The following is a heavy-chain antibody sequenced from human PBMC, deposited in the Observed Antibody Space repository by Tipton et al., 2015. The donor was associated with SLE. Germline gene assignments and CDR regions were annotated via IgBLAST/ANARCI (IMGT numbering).Heavy chain of an antibody. J-gene: IGHJ3*02. CDR3: ARQNRQFETFDI. CDR2: INHSGST. Sequence: TLSLTCAVYGGSFSGYYWSWIRQPPGKGLEGIGEINHSGSTNYNPSLKSRVTISLDTSKNQFSLKLSSVTAADTALFYCARQNRQFETFDIWGQGTMVTVSS. CDR1: GGSFSGYY. V-gene: IGHV4-34*01. D-gene: IGHD1/OR15-1a*01.